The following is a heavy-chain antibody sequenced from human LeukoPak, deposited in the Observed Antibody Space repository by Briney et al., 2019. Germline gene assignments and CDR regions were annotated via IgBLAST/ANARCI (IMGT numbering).Heavy chain of an antibody. CDR3: ARVPRSSRSDY. D-gene: IGHD6-13*01. CDR1: GFTFSSYW. J-gene: IGHJ4*02. Sequence: GGSLRLSCAASGFTFSSYWMNWVRQAPGKGLVWDSRIASDGSSTTYADSVKGRFTISRDNAKNSLYLQMNSLRAEDTAVYYCARVPRSSRSDYWGQGTLVTVSS. CDR2: IASDGSST. V-gene: IGHV3-74*01.